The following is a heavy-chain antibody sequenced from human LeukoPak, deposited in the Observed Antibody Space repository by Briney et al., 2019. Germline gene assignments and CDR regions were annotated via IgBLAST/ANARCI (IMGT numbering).Heavy chain of an antibody. D-gene: IGHD1-26*01. V-gene: IGHV4-4*02. CDR2: IHRSGSP. Sequence: SETLSLTCTVSLDSTTSNFWSWVRQPPGKGLEWIGEIHRSGSPNYNPSLQSRVTISIDRSRNQIALELSSVTAADTAVYYCARENWDSGSFPHFDYWGQGTLVTVSS. CDR1: LDSTTSNF. CDR3: ARENWDSGSFPHFDY. J-gene: IGHJ4*02.